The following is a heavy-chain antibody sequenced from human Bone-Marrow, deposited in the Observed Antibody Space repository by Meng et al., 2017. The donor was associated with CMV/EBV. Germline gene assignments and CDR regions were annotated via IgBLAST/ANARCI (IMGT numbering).Heavy chain of an antibody. Sequence: GESLKISCAASGFTFSSYWMSWVRQTPGKGLEWVAFIRHDGTNKFYGDSVKGRFTISRDNSKNTVSLQMNSLRPEETAIYYCAKDLLLFGGANAYFDSWGQGTQDTVSS. V-gene: IGHV3-30*02. D-gene: IGHD3-10*01. CDR2: IRHDGTNK. J-gene: IGHJ4*02. CDR3: AKDLLLFGGANAYFDS. CDR1: GFTFSSYW.